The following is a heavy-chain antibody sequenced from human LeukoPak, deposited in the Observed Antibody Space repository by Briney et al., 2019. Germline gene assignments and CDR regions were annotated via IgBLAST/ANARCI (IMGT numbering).Heavy chain of an antibody. V-gene: IGHV3-23*01. Sequence: PGGSLRLSCAASGFTFSSYAMSWVRQAPGKGLEWVSAISGSGDSTYCADSVKGRFTISRDNSKNTLYLQMNSLRAEDTAVYYCAKVRITMNHLDAFDIWGQGTMVTVSS. CDR3: AKVRITMNHLDAFDI. CDR2: ISGSGDST. J-gene: IGHJ3*02. CDR1: GFTFSSYA. D-gene: IGHD3-22*01.